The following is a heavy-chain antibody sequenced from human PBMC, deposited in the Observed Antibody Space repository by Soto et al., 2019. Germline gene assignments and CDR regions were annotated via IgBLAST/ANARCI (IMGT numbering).Heavy chain of an antibody. CDR3: AKDRTFGPPLVRFDS. D-gene: IGHD6-6*01. CDR2: ISGNGGST. J-gene: IGHJ4*02. Sequence: PGGSLRLSGGASGFTFSVDAMTWVREAPGKGLEWVSAISGNGGSTYYADSVKGRFTISRDNSKSTLHLQMNSLRVEDTAVYYCAKDRTFGPPLVRFDSWGQGTLVTVSS. V-gene: IGHV3-23*01. CDR1: GFTFSVDA.